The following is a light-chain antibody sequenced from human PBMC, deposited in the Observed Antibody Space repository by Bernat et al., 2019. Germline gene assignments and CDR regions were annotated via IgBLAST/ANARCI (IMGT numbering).Light chain of an antibody. Sequence: QSALTQPASVSGSLGQSITIPCTGTSSDVGGYNYVSWYQHHSGKAPKLMIYHVSSRPSGVSNRFTGSKSDNTASLTISGLQADDEADYYCSSYTGSTTLVFVFGSGTKVTGL. J-gene: IGLJ1*01. CDR3: SSYTGSTTLVFV. CDR1: SSDVGGYNY. V-gene: IGLV2-14*03. CDR2: HVS.